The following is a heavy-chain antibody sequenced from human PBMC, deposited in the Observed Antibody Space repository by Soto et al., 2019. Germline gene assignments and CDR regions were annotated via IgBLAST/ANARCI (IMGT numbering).Heavy chain of an antibody. CDR3: ARSRMYDILTGWSYGMDV. V-gene: IGHV5-51*01. Sequence: PGQSLNISCKVSGYSFTSYWIGSGRQMPGKGLEWMGIIYPGDSDTRYSPSFQGQVTISADKSISTAYLQWSSLKASDTAMYYCARSRMYDILTGWSYGMDVWGQGTMVTVSS. J-gene: IGHJ6*02. D-gene: IGHD3-9*01. CDR1: GYSFTSYW. CDR2: IYPGDSDT.